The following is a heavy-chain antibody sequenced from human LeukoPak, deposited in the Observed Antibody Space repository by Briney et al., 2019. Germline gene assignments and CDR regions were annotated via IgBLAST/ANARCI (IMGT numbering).Heavy chain of an antibody. J-gene: IGHJ4*02. Sequence: PSETLSLTCAVSGGSFSGYYWNWIRQSPGKGLEWIGGINHSGSTHYNPSLKSRVTISVDTSQKQFSLRLTSVTAADTAVYYCARGRYLTTSGGAAAGFLDYWGQGSLVTVST. CDR2: INHSGST. V-gene: IGHV4-34*01. D-gene: IGHD6-13*01. CDR3: ARGRYLTTSGGAAAGFLDY. CDR1: GGSFSGYY.